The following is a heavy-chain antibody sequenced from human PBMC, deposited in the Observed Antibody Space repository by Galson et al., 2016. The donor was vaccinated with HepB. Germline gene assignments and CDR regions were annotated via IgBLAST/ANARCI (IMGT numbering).Heavy chain of an antibody. CDR1: ADTLKNYI. J-gene: IGHJ6*02. CDR2: IIPMFGTV. V-gene: IGHV1-69*13. CDR3: ARASPSRILDV. D-gene: IGHD2-15*01. Sequence: SVKVSCKASADTLKNYIVNWVRQAPGQGLEWVGGIIPMFGTVNSAQRFQGRVTISADESTRTVYLDLSRLTYEDTAVYYCARASPSRILDVWGQGTTVTVPS.